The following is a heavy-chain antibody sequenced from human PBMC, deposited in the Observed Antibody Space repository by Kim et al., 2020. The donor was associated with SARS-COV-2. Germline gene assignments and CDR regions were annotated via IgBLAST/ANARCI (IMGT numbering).Heavy chain of an antibody. J-gene: IGHJ4*02. V-gene: IGHV3-15*01. D-gene: IGHD4-17*01. CDR1: EFTFSNAW. CDR3: TTDLDMRYGAAFDY. CDR2: IKSKTDGETT. Sequence: GGSLRLSCAASEFTFSNAWMSWVRQAPGKGLEWVGRIKSKTDGETTDYAAPVKVRFTISRDDSKNTLYLQMNSLKTEDTAVYYCTTDLDMRYGAAFDYWGQGTLVTVSS.